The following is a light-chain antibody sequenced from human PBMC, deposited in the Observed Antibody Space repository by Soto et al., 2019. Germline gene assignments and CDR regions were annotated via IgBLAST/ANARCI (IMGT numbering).Light chain of an antibody. J-gene: IGKJ2*01. CDR3: QQYDKAPHT. CDR2: GAS. V-gene: IGKV3-20*01. Sequence: EIVLTQSPGTLSLSPGESATLSCRASQSVSSSQVAWYQQKPGQAPRLLIYGASSRVPGIPDRFSGVGSETDFTRTISRLEPEDSAVYYCQQYDKAPHTFGQGTKLEIK. CDR1: QSVSSSQ.